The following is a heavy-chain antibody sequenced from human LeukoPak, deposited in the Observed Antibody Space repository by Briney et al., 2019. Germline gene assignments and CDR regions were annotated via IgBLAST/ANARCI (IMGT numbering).Heavy chain of an antibody. Sequence: GGSLRLSCAASGFTFSNAWLNWVRQAPGKGLEWVGHIKSKTDGGTTDYAAPVKGRFTILRDDSKNTLFLQMNSLKTEDTAVYYCTLPWGSGSYYDYWGQGTLVTVSS. CDR1: GFTFSNAW. V-gene: IGHV3-15*01. CDR3: TLPWGSGSYYDY. D-gene: IGHD3-10*01. J-gene: IGHJ4*02. CDR2: IKSKTDGGTT.